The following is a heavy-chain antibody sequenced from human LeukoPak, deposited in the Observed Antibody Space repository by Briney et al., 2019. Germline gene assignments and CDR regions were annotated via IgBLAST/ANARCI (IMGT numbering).Heavy chain of an antibody. J-gene: IGHJ4*02. Sequence: GGSLRLSCAASGFTFNKAWMSWVRLAPGKGLEWVGRIKNKGDGGTTDYAAPVKCRFTVSRDDSKSTLYLQMNSLKTEDTAVYYCTTSGTPFEYWGQGTLVTVSS. V-gene: IGHV3-15*01. CDR3: TTSGTPFEY. CDR1: GFTFNKAW. D-gene: IGHD2-15*01. CDR2: IKNKGDGGTT.